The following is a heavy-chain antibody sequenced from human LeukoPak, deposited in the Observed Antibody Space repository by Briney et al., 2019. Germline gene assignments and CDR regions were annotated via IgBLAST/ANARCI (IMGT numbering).Heavy chain of an antibody. Sequence: GGSLRLSCAASGFTLSSYSMNWVRQAPGKGLEWVSSISSSSSYIYYADSVKGRFTISRDNAKNSLYLQMNSLRAEDTAVYYCARSSSFSISWVNWFDPWGQGTLVTVSS. J-gene: IGHJ5*02. CDR2: ISSSSSYI. D-gene: IGHD6-13*01. V-gene: IGHV3-21*01. CDR3: ARSSSFSISWVNWFDP. CDR1: GFTLSSYS.